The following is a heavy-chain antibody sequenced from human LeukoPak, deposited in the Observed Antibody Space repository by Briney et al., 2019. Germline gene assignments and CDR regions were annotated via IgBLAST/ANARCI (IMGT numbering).Heavy chain of an antibody. CDR2: ISAYNGNT. Sequence: ASVKVSCKASGYTFTSYGISWVRQAPGQGLEWMGWISAYNGNTNYAQKLQGRVTMTTDTSTSTAYMELRSLRSDDTAVYYCARDHWARTHDSGSYGMDVWGQGTTVTVSS. D-gene: IGHD1-26*01. CDR1: GYTFTSYG. CDR3: ARDHWARTHDSGSYGMDV. J-gene: IGHJ6*02. V-gene: IGHV1-18*01.